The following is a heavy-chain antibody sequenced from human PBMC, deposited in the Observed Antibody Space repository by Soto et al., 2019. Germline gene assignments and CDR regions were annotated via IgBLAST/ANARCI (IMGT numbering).Heavy chain of an antibody. J-gene: IGHJ5*02. Sequence: SETLSLTCTVSGGSISSYYWSWIRQPPGKGLEWIGYIYYSGSTNYNPSLKSRVTISVDTSKNQFSLKLSSVTAADTAVYYCARVLRFLEWLSTSYWFDPWGQGTLVTVSS. V-gene: IGHV4-59*01. CDR1: GGSISSYY. D-gene: IGHD3-3*01. CDR2: IYYSGST. CDR3: ARVLRFLEWLSTSYWFDP.